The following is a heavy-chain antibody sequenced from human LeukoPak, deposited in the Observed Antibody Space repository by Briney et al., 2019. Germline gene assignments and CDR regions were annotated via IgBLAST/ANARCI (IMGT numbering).Heavy chain of an antibody. V-gene: IGHV3-48*03. D-gene: IGHD6-13*01. CDR1: GFTFSSYE. J-gene: IGHJ4*02. Sequence: GWALRLSCSASGFTFSSYEMNWVRQAPGKGLEWVSYISSSCSTIYYADPVKGRFTISRDNAKNSLYLQMNSLRAEDTAVYYCARGGGSWYGIDYWGQGTLVTVSS. CDR3: ARGGGSWYGIDY. CDR2: ISSSCSTI.